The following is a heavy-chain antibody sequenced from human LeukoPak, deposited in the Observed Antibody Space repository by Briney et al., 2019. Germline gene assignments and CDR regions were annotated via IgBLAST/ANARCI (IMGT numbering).Heavy chain of an antibody. Sequence: GASVKVSCKASGYTFTSYGINWVRQAPGQGLEWMGWISVYNGNTNYAQKLQGRVTMTTDTSTSTAYMELRSLRSDDTAVYYCARDLDYYESSGYYYAEGAFDIWGQGTMVTVSS. D-gene: IGHD3-22*01. CDR1: GYTFTSYG. CDR2: ISVYNGNT. CDR3: ARDLDYYESSGYYYAEGAFDI. J-gene: IGHJ3*02. V-gene: IGHV1-18*01.